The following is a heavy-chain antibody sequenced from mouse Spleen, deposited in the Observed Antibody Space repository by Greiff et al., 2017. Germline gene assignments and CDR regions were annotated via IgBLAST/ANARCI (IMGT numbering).Heavy chain of an antibody. CDR1: GFTFSDYG. CDR3: ARPETVVWDFDY. Sequence: EVQLVESGGGLVKPGGSLKLSCAASGFTFSDYGMHWVRQAPEKGLEWVAYISSGSSTIYYADTVKGRFTISRDNAKNTLFLQMTSLRPEDTAMYYCARPETVVWDFDYWGQGTTLTVSS. D-gene: IGHD1-1*01. J-gene: IGHJ2*01. V-gene: IGHV5-17*01. CDR2: ISSGSSTI.